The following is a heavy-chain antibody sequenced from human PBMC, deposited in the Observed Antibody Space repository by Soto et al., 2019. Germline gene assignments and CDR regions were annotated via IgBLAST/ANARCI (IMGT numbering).Heavy chain of an antibody. CDR1: GFTFSDYY. J-gene: IGHJ4*02. D-gene: IGHD3-3*01. V-gene: IGHV3-11*06. CDR2: ISSSSSYT. CDR3: ARDGSPGDDFWSGYSPDY. Sequence: QVQLVESGGGLVKPGGSLRLSCAASGFTFSDYYMSWIRQAPGKGLEWVSYISSSSSYTNYADSVKGRFTISRDNAKNSLYLQMNSLRAEDTAVYYCARDGSPGDDFWSGYSPDYWGQGTLVTVSS.